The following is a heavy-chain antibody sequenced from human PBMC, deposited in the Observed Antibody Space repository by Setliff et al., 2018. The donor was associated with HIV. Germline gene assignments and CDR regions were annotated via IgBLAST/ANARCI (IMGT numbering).Heavy chain of an antibody. J-gene: IGHJ1*01. CDR2: FDPEDGET. V-gene: IGHV1-24*01. D-gene: IGHD6-13*01. Sequence: GASVKVSCKISGYTLTELSIHWVRQAPGKGLVWMANFDPEDGETFYAQKFQGRLTMTEDTSTDTAYMELSSLRSDDTAMYYCATDPGYSSTWYSESFQHWGQGTVVTVSS. CDR1: GYTLTELS. CDR3: ATDPGYSSTWYSESFQH.